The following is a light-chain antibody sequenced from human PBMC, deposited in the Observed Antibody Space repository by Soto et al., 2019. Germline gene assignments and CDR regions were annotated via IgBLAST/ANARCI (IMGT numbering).Light chain of an antibody. CDR3: QQSFSTPQT. CDR1: QSISNY. CDR2: AAS. Sequence: DIQMTQSPSSLSASVGDRVTITCRASQSISNYLNWYQQKPGKAPKLLIYAASSLRSGVPSRFSGSGSGTDFTLTISSLQPEDFATYYCQQSFSTPQTFGQGTKVEV. V-gene: IGKV1-39*01. J-gene: IGKJ1*01.